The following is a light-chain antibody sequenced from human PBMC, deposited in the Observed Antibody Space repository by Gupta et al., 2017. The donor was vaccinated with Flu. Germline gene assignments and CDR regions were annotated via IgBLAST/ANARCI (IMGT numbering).Light chain of an antibody. CDR3: MQALQTPFT. Sequence: DIVMTQSPLSLPVTPGWTGSISCRSSQSLLHSNGYNYLDWYLQKPGQSPQLLIYLGSNRASGVPDRFSGSGSGTDFTLKISRVEAEDVGVYYCMQALQTPFTFGPGTKVDIK. V-gene: IGKV2-28*01. J-gene: IGKJ3*01. CDR1: QSLLHSNGYNY. CDR2: LGS.